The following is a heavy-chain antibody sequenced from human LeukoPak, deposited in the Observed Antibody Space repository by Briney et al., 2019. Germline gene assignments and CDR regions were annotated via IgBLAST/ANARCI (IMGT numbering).Heavy chain of an antibody. CDR1: GFTFSSYA. CDR3: AIMHPYYDGSGYWVQ. CDR2: ISGSGGST. V-gene: IGHV3-23*01. Sequence: GGSLRLSCAASGFTFSSYAMSWVRQAPGNGLEWVSAISGSGGSTYYADSVKGRFTISRDHSKNTLYMQMNSLRAEDTALYYCAIMHPYYDGSGYWVQWGQGTLVTVSS. D-gene: IGHD3-22*01. J-gene: IGHJ4*02.